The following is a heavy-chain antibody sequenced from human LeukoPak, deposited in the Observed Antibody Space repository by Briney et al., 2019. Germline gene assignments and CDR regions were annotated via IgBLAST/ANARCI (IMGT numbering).Heavy chain of an antibody. CDR3: ASRAHSLYYYGMDV. D-gene: IGHD5-24*01. CDR1: GFTVSSIY. V-gene: IGHV3-53*01. J-gene: IGHJ6*02. CDR2: IYSGGST. Sequence: GGSLRLSCAASGFTVSSIYMSWVRQAPGKGLEWVSVIYSGGSTYYADSVKGRFTISRDNSKNTLYLQMNSLRAEDTAVYYCASRAHSLYYYGMDVWGQGTTVTVSS.